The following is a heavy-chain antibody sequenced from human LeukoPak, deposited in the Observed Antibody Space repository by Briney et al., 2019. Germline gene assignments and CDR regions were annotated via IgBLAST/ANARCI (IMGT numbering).Heavy chain of an antibody. CDR2: VLGSGRT. D-gene: IGHD2-21*01. V-gene: IGHV4-61*02. CDR1: GGSISSGGYY. Sequence: PSETLSLTCTVSGGSISSGGYYWTWIRQPAGKGLEWIGRVLGSGRTRYNPSLESRATISIDTSKNQFSLKLISVTAADTAVYFCARGNCGPACPMYNWFDPWGQGTLVTVSS. CDR3: ARGNCGPACPMYNWFDP. J-gene: IGHJ5*02.